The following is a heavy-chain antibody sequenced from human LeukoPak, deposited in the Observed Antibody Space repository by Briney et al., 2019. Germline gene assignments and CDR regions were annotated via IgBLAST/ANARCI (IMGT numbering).Heavy chain of an antibody. D-gene: IGHD3-22*01. V-gene: IGHV3-33*06. CDR2: IWYDGSNK. Sequence: GGSLRLSCAASGFTFSSYGMHWVRQAPGKGLEWVAVIWYDGSNKYYADSVKGRFTISRDNSKNTLYLQMNSLRAEDTAVYYCAKDGSSSWIYYYDSSGYYYGDYFDYWGQGTLVTVSS. CDR1: GFTFSSYG. CDR3: AKDGSSSWIYYYDSSGYYYGDYFDY. J-gene: IGHJ4*02.